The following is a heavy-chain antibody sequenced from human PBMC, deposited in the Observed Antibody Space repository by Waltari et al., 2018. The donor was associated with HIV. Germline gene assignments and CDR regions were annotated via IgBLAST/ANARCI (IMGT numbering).Heavy chain of an antibody. V-gene: IGHV3-23*01. CDR3: ARAEWKWELPNYYYYYGMDV. Sequence: EVQLLESRGGLVQPGGSLSLSCAASRFTFSPYGLRWVREAPGKGLEWVSVISGSGGYSYYADSVKGRFTISRDNSKNTLYLQMDRLRAEDTAVYYCARAEWKWELPNYYYYYGMDVWGQGTTVTVSS. J-gene: IGHJ6*02. D-gene: IGHD1-26*01. CDR2: ISGSGGYS. CDR1: RFTFSPYG.